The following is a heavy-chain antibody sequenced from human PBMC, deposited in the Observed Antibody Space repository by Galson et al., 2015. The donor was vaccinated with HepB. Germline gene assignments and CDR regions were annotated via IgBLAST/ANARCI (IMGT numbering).Heavy chain of an antibody. CDR1: GFTLGDYY. Sequence: SLRLSCAVSGFTLGDYYMDWVRQSPGPGVGCVGLSRCKPNGYTTEYDPSVKGRFTISRYDSKDSLYMQMNSLKTEDSAVYYCSRGTIMVGGVGRYSDLWGRGTLVTVSS. CDR3: SRGTIMVGGVGRYSDL. V-gene: IGHV3-72*01. D-gene: IGHD3-10*01. CDR2: SRCKPNGYTT. J-gene: IGHJ2*01.